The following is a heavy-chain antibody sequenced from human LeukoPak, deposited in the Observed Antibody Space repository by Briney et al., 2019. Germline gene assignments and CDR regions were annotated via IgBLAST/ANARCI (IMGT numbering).Heavy chain of an antibody. V-gene: IGHV1-2*06. J-gene: IGHJ4*02. CDR1: GYNVVGYY. Sequence: ASVKVSCKASGYNVVGYYIHWVRQAPGQGLEWMGRINPRDGGTSFAQKFQGRVTMTSDMSISTAYMELSGLRYDDTAVYYCGRDWELRFHQGGLDYWGQGALVTVSS. D-gene: IGHD3-3*01. CDR2: INPRDGGT. CDR3: GRDWELRFHQGGLDY.